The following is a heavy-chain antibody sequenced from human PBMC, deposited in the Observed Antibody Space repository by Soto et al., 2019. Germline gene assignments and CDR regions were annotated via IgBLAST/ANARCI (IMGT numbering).Heavy chain of an antibody. CDR2: IDSSSGYI. Sequence: EVQMVESGGGLVKPGGSLRLSCAASGFTFSRYSMNWVRQAPGKGLECLSSIDSSSGYIYYADSVQGRFTISRDNAKNSLYLQMNSLRAEDTAGYYCAGGNGRDFDYLGQGTLVTVSS. D-gene: IGHD1-26*01. CDR3: AGGNGRDFDY. J-gene: IGHJ4*02. CDR1: GFTFSRYS. V-gene: IGHV3-21*01.